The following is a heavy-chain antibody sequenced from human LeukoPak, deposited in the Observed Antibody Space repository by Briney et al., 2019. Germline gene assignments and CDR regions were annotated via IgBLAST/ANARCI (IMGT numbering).Heavy chain of an antibody. J-gene: IGHJ4*02. V-gene: IGHV3-9*01. Sequence: GGSLRLSCAASGFTFDDYAMHWVRQAPGKGLEWVSGISWNSGSIGYADSVKGRFTISRDNAKNSLYLQMNSLGAEDTALYYCAKGYCTNGVCSNFDYWGQGTLVTVSS. CDR3: AKGYCTNGVCSNFDY. D-gene: IGHD2-8*01. CDR1: GFTFDDYA. CDR2: ISWNSGSI.